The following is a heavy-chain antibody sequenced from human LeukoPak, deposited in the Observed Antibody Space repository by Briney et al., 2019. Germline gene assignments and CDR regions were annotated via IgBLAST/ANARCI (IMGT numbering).Heavy chain of an antibody. CDR2: ISAYNGNT. J-gene: IGHJ3*02. CDR3: ARERAFYSGYEMSESRDAFDI. D-gene: IGHD5-12*01. CDR1: GYTFTSYG. V-gene: IGHV1-18*01. Sequence: ASVKVSCKASGYTFTSYGISWVRQAPGQGLEWMGWISAYNGNTNYAQKLQGRVTMTTDTSTSTAYMELRSLRSDDTAVYYCARERAFYSGYEMSESRDAFDIWGQGTMVTVSS.